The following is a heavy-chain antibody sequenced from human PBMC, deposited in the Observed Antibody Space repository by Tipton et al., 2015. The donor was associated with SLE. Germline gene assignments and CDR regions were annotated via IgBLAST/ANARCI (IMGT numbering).Heavy chain of an antibody. V-gene: IGHV4-59*02. J-gene: IGHJ4*02. CDR3: ARDRGITDYASGSYYPFDY. Sequence: TLSLTCTVSGCSVSHYYWSWIRQPPGKGLEWIGYIYYSGSTNYNPSLKSRVTISIDTSKNQFSLKLNSVTAADTAVYYCARDRGITDYASGSYYPFDYWGQGTLVTVSS. CDR2: IYYSGST. D-gene: IGHD3-10*01. CDR1: GCSVSHYY.